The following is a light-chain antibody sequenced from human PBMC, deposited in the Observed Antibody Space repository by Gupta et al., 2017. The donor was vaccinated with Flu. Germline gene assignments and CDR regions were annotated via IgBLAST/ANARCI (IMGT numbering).Light chain of an antibody. CDR3: AAWDDSVSGRV. CDR2: RNN. CDR1: SSNIGSNY. Sequence: QPVLPQPPSASGTPGPRVTISCSGSSSNIGSNYVYWYQQLPGTAPKLLIYRNNQRPSGLPDRFSGSKSGTSASLASSGLRSEEEADYYCAAWDDSVSGRVFGGGTKLTVL. V-gene: IGLV1-47*01. J-gene: IGLJ3*02.